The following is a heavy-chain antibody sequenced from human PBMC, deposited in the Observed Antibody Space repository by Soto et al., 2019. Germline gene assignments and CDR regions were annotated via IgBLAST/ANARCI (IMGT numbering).Heavy chain of an antibody. CDR2: ISYDGSNK. V-gene: IGHV3-30*18. Sequence: GGSLRLSCAASGFTFSSYGMHWVRQAPGKGLEWVAVISYDGSNKYYADSVKGRFTISRDNSKNTLYLQMNSLRAEDTAVYYCAKDPVGMDDFWSGYFGLKSTYGMDVWGQGTTVTSP. J-gene: IGHJ6*02. D-gene: IGHD3-3*01. CDR3: AKDPVGMDDFWSGYFGLKSTYGMDV. CDR1: GFTFSSYG.